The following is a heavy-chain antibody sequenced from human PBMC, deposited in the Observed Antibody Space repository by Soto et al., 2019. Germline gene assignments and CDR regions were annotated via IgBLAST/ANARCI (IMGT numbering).Heavy chain of an antibody. CDR2: ISESSSTL. V-gene: IGHV3-48*01. Sequence: EVQLVESGGGLVQPGGSLRLSCAASAFTFSDYAMNWVRQAPGTGLEWVAYISESSSTLYYADSVRGRFTISRDNATNSLYLQMNSLRAEDTAVYYCARASGYYDPSGYYGAFYSYGMDVWGQGPTVTVSS. J-gene: IGHJ6*02. D-gene: IGHD3-22*01. CDR1: AFTFSDYA. CDR3: ARASGYYDPSGYYGAFYSYGMDV.